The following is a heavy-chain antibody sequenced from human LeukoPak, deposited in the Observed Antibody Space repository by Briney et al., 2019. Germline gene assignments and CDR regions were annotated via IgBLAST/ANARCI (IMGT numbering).Heavy chain of an antibody. D-gene: IGHD3-10*01. CDR3: AREPLLWYGELLYYFDY. CDR2: ISGSSSYI. CDR1: GFTFSSYS. J-gene: IGHJ4*02. V-gene: IGHV3-21*01. Sequence: PGGSLRLSCAASGFTFSSYSMNWVRQAPGKGLEWVSSISGSSSYIYYADSVKGRFTISRDNAKNSLYLQMNSLRAEDTAVYYCAREPLLWYGELLYYFDYWGQGTLVTVSS.